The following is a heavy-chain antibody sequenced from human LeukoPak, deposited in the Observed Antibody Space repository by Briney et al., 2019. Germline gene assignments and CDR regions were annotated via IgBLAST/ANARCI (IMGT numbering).Heavy chain of an antibody. V-gene: IGHV4-34*01. CDR2: INHGGST. CDR3: ARAGGYCSGGSCYIPFDY. CDR1: GGSFSGYY. Sequence: SETLSLTCAVYGGSFSGYYWSWIRQPPGKGLEWIGEINHGGSTNYNPSLKSRVTISVDTSKNQFSLKLSSVTAADTAVYYCARAGGYCSGGSCYIPFDYWGQGTLVTVSS. D-gene: IGHD2-15*01. J-gene: IGHJ4*02.